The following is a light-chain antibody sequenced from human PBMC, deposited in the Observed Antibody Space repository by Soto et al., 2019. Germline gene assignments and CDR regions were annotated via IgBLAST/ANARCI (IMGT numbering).Light chain of an antibody. J-gene: IGKJ1*01. CDR1: QSISSW. V-gene: IGKV1-5*01. Sequence: DIQMTQSPSTLSASVGDRVTITCRASQSISSWLAWYQQKPGKAPKVLIYDASSLDSGVPSRFSGSGSGTEFTLIISSLQFVDFTTYYCQQYNSYSRTFGQGTKVEIK. CDR2: DAS. CDR3: QQYNSYSRT.